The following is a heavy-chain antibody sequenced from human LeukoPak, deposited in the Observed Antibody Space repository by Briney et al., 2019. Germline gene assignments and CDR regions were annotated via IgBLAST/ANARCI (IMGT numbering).Heavy chain of an antibody. CDR1: EFTFSTYA. CDR2: TSYDGSKK. J-gene: IGHJ6*02. V-gene: IGHV3-30-3*01. D-gene: IGHD2/OR15-2a*01. CDR3: ARDSRISRNSYYGMDV. Sequence: GKSLRLSCAASEFTFSTYAMHWVRQGPGKGLEWVALTSYDGSKKYYADSVKGRFTISRDKSENTLYLQMDSLRAEDTAVYYCARDSRISRNSYYGMDVWGQGTTVTVSS.